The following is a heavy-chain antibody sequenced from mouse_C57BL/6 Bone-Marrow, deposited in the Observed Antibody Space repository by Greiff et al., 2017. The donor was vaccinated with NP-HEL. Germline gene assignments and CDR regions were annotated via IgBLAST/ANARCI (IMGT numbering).Heavy chain of an antibody. CDR2: IDPENGDT. Sequence: VHVKQSGAELVRPGASVKLSCTASGFNIKDDYMHWVKQRPEQGLEWIGWIDPENGDTEYASKFQGKATITADTSSNTAYLQLSSLTSEDTAVYYCTTNYPFDYWGQGTTLTVSS. V-gene: IGHV14-4*01. CDR3: TTNYPFDY. CDR1: GFNIKDDY. J-gene: IGHJ2*01. D-gene: IGHD1-1*02.